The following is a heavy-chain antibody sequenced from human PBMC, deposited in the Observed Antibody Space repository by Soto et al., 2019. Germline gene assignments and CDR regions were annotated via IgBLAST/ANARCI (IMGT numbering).Heavy chain of an antibody. V-gene: IGHV5-51*01. D-gene: IGHD2-21*02. CDR2: IYPDDSDT. CDR3: ARPIVVVTAISHCDY. CDR1: GYTFTSYW. J-gene: IGHJ4*02. Sequence: GGSLKISCRGSGYTFTSYWIAWVRQRPGKDLEWLGIIYPDDSDTSYSPSFQGQVTISADKSINTAYLQWSSLKASDTATYYCARPIVVVTAISHCDYWGQGTMGTVSS.